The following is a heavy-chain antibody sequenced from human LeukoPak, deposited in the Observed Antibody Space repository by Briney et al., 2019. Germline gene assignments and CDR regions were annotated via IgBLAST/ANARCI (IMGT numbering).Heavy chain of an antibody. CDR1: GFTFSTYN. V-gene: IGHV3-21*01. CDR2: ITFSSDYI. CDR3: ASNFRYLDV. D-gene: IGHD3-9*01. J-gene: IGHJ6*04. Sequence: PAGSLRLSCSASGFTFSTYNMNWVRQAPGKGLEWVSSITFSSDYIYYADSVKGRFTISRDNAKNSLYLQMNSLRAEDTAVYYCASNFRYLDVWGKGTTVTVSS.